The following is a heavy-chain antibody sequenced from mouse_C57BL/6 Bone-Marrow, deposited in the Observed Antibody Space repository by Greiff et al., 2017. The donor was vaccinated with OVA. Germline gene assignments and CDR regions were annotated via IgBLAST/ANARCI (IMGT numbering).Heavy chain of an antibody. CDR2: ISSGGSYT. CDR1: GFTFSSYG. CDR3: ARHYEGDYYYAMDY. D-gene: IGHD2-3*01. V-gene: IGHV5-6*01. J-gene: IGHJ4*01. Sequence: EVQRVESGGDLVKPGGSLKLSCAASGFTFSSYGMSWVRQTPDKRLEWVATISSGGSYTYYPDSVKGRFTISRDNAKNTLYLQMSSLKSEDTAMYYCARHYEGDYYYAMDYWGQGTSVTVSS.